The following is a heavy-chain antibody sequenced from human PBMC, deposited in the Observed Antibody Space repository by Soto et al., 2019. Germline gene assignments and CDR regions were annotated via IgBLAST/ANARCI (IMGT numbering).Heavy chain of an antibody. CDR2: ISWHSGSI. V-gene: IGHV3-9*01. CDR1: GFTFDDYA. Sequence: EVQLVESGGGLVQPGRSPRLSCAASGFTFDDYAMHWVRQAPGKGLEWVSGISWHSGSIGYADSVKGRFTISRDNAKNTLKLQMNSLRAEDTALYYCAKDIAIGGYSGYEIWAPLDYWGQGTLVTVSA. CDR3: AKDIAIGGYSGYEIWAPLDY. D-gene: IGHD5-12*01. J-gene: IGHJ4*02.